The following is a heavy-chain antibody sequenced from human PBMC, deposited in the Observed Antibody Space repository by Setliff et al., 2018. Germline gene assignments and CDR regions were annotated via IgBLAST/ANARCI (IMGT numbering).Heavy chain of an antibody. D-gene: IGHD1-26*01. J-gene: IGHJ4*02. CDR3: ARGSGSFPFDY. V-gene: IGHV4-34*01. CDR2: INYSRVV. CDR1: GGSFSGYY. Sequence: SETLSLTCGVSGGSFSGYYWSWIRQSPGGGPEWIGEINYSRVVNYKPSLKSRVSISLDTSKNQFSLRLTSLTAADTAVYYCARGSGSFPFDYWGLGTLVTVSS.